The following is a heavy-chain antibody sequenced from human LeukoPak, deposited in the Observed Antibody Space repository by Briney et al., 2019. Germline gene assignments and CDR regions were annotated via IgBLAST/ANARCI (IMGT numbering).Heavy chain of an antibody. CDR1: GDSVSSSISA. CDR3: VRDWFGWYFDF. D-gene: IGHD3-10*01. V-gene: IGHV6-1*01. Sequence: SQTLSLTCAISGDSVSSSISAWVWIRQSPSRGLEWLGRTYYRSKWYNEYALSVKSRITINPDTSRNQLSLQLTSMTPEDTAVYYCVRDWFGWYFDFWGQGILVTVSS. J-gene: IGHJ4*02. CDR2: TYYRSKWYN.